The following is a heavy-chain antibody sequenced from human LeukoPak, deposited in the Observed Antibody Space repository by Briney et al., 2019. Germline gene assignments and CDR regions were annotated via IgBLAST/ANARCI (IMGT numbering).Heavy chain of an antibody. D-gene: IGHD3-22*01. Sequence: GSLRLSCAASGFTFSSYAMHWVRQAPGKGLEWVAVISYDGSNKYYADSVKGRFTISRDNSKNTLYLQMNSLRAEDTAVYYCVNPEPDYYDSSGYYYVFSRGYGMDVWGQGTTVTVSS. CDR2: ISYDGSNK. J-gene: IGHJ6*02. V-gene: IGHV3-30-3*01. CDR1: GFTFSSYA. CDR3: VNPEPDYYDSSGYYYVFSRGYGMDV.